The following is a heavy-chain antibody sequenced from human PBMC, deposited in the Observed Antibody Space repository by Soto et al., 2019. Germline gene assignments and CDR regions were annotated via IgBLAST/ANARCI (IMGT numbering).Heavy chain of an antibody. CDR1: GFTFSSYA. CDR3: ARDSYKYYYDSSGYYDRAFDI. CDR2: ISYDGSNK. J-gene: IGHJ3*02. D-gene: IGHD3-22*01. Sequence: GGSLRLSCAASGFTFSSYAMHWVRQAPGKGLEWVAVISYDGSNKYYADSVKGRFTISRDNSKNTLYLQMNSLRAEDTAVYYCARDSYKYYYDSSGYYDRAFDIWGQGTMVTVSS. V-gene: IGHV3-30-3*01.